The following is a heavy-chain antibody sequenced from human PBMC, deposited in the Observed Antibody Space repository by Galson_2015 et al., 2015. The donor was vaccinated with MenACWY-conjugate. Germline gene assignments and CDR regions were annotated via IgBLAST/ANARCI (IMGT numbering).Heavy chain of an antibody. V-gene: IGHV3-7*03. Sequence: SLRLSCAASGFTLSGYWMAWVRQAPGKGPEWVANMNGDGSRINYVDSVKGRFTISRDNAQNSLFLQMNSLRVEDTALYYCARDDNPYCGGDCNSDAFDIWGQGTTVIVSS. CDR2: MNGDGSRI. J-gene: IGHJ3*02. CDR3: ARDDNPYCGGDCNSDAFDI. D-gene: IGHD2-21*02. CDR1: GFTLSGYW.